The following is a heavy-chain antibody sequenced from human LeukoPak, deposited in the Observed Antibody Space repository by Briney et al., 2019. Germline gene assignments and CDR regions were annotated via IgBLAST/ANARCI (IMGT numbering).Heavy chain of an antibody. CDR1: GGSISSGSYY. CDR2: IYTTGST. J-gene: IGHJ4*02. Sequence: SETLSLTCTVSGGSISSGSYYWSWIRQPAGKELEWIGRIYTTGSTNYSPSLKSRVTISADTSKNQFSLKLSSVTAADTAVYYCARDNPFKYDYVNWGQGTLVTVSS. CDR3: ARDNPFKYDYVN. D-gene: IGHD3-16*01. V-gene: IGHV4-61*02.